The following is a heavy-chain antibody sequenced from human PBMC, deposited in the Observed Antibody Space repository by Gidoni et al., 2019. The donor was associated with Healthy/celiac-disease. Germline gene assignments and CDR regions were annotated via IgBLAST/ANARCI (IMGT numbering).Heavy chain of an antibody. Sequence: QVQLQESGPGLVKPSETLSLTCTVPGGSISSSYGSWIRQPPGKGLEWIGYIYYSGSTNYNPSLKSRVTISVDTSKNQFSLKLSSVTAADTAVYYCARVYCSGGSCYSEHDAFDIWGQGTMVTVSS. J-gene: IGHJ3*02. CDR3: ARVYCSGGSCYSEHDAFDI. D-gene: IGHD2-15*01. CDR2: IYYSGST. CDR1: GGSISSSY. V-gene: IGHV4-59*01.